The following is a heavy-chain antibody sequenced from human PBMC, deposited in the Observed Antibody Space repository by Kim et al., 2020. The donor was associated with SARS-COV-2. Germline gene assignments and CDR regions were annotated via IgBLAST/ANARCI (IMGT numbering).Heavy chain of an antibody. V-gene: IGHV1-18*01. CDR1: GYTFTSYG. Sequence: ASVKVSCKASGYTFTSYGISWVRQAPGQGLEWMGWISAYNGNTNYAQKLQGRVTMTTDTSTSTAYMELRSLRSDDTAVYYCARDRDRKEWELPTENYYGMDVWGQGTTVTVSS. CDR2: ISAYNGNT. D-gene: IGHD1-26*01. CDR3: ARDRDRKEWELPTENYYGMDV. J-gene: IGHJ6*02.